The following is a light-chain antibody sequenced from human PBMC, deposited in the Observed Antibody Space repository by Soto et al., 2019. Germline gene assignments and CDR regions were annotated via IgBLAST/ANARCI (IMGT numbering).Light chain of an antibody. CDR2: GAS. V-gene: IGKV3-15*01. CDR3: QQYNNWPPWT. Sequence: EIVMTQSPATLSVSPGERATLSCRASQSISSNVAWYQQKPGQAPRLLIYGASTRATGIPARFSGSRSGTEFTLTISSLQSEDFAVYYCQQYNNWPPWTFGQGTKVEIK. CDR1: QSISSN. J-gene: IGKJ1*01.